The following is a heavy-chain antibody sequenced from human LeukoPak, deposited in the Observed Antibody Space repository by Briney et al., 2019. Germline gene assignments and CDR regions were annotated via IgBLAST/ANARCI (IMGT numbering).Heavy chain of an antibody. Sequence: SETLSLTCTVSGASISNTRHYWGWIRQPPGKGLEWIASIYYSGSTYYNPSLKSRVTISVDTSKNQFSLKLSSVTAADTAVYYCARHTSTFIVVVPAAGNWFDPWGQGTLVTVSS. CDR1: GASISNTRHY. J-gene: IGHJ5*02. V-gene: IGHV4-39*01. D-gene: IGHD2-2*01. CDR2: IYYSGST. CDR3: ARHTSTFIVVVPAAGNWFDP.